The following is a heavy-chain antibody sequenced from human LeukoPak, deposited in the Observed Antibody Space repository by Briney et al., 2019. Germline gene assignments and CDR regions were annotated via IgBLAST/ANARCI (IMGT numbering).Heavy chain of an antibody. V-gene: IGHV3-15*01. D-gene: IGHD1-26*01. CDR1: GFTFSNAW. CDR2: IKSKTDGGTT. Sequence: GGSLRLSCAASGFTFSNAWMSWVRQAPGRGLEWVGRIKSKTDGGTTDYAAPVKGRFTISRDDSKNTLYLQMNSLKTEDTAVYYCTTVRSPRVRELLPFDYWGQGTLVTVSS. J-gene: IGHJ4*02. CDR3: TTVRSPRVRELLPFDY.